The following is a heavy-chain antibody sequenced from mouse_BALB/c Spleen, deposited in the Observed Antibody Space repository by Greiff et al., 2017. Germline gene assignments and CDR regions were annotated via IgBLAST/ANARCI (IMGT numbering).Heavy chain of an antibody. CDR2: IYPGDGDT. CDR3: ARSLLRPFDY. D-gene: IGHD1-2*01. V-gene: IGHV1-82*01. J-gene: IGHJ2*01. Sequence: QVQLQQSGPELVKPGASVKISCKASGYAFSSSWMNWVKQRPGQGLEWIGRIYPGDGDTNYNGKFKGKATLTADKSSSTAYMQLSSLTSVDSAVYFCARSLLRPFDYWGQGTTLTVSS. CDR1: GYAFSSSW.